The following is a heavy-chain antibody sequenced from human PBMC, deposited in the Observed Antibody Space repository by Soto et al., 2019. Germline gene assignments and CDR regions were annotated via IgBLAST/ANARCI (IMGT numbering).Heavy chain of an antibody. CDR3: ARDRSPGSIRGVVRQTDFDN. CDR2: FHSSGAT. V-gene: IGHV4-30-4*01. J-gene: IGHJ4*02. D-gene: IGHD3-10*01. CDR1: GGSIRSAYYY. Sequence: SETQSLTCTVSGGSIRSAYYYWSWIRQPPGKGLEWIGYFHSSGATYKDPSLKSRVTISVDTSKNQISLKLDSVTAADTAVYYCARDRSPGSIRGVVRQTDFDNWGQGTLVTVSS.